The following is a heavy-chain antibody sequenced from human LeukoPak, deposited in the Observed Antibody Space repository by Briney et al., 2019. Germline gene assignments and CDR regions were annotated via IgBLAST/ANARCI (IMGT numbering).Heavy chain of an antibody. J-gene: IGHJ5*02. D-gene: IGHD6-13*01. Sequence: PGGALRLSCAGPGFTFSSAWMTSVRRAPGKGLEWVGRIKAKTNGGTADYAAPVKGRFTISRDDSRNTMYLQMNSLRAEDTAVYYCAKLYSSSWYSGFDPWGQGTLVTVSS. CDR3: AKLYSSSWYSGFDP. CDR2: IKAKTNGGTA. V-gene: IGHV3-15*01. CDR1: GFTFSSAW.